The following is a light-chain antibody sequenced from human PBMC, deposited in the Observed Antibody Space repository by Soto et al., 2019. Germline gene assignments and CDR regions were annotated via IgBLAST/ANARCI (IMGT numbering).Light chain of an antibody. Sequence: IQMTQSPSSLSASVGDRVTITCRASQNIHSYLNWYKQTPGKPPELLIFGVSNLESGVPSRFSGSGSGTDFTLTISSLQREDLASYYCQQSFTTPLTFGGGTKVEIK. J-gene: IGKJ4*01. V-gene: IGKV1-39*01. CDR3: QQSFTTPLT. CDR2: GVS. CDR1: QNIHSY.